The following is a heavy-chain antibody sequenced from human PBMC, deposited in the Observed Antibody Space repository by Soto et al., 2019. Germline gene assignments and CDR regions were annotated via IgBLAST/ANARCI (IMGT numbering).Heavy chain of an antibody. V-gene: IGHV4-31*03. CDR3: AREHITGTTGYGMDV. CDR2: IYYSGST. Sequence: QVQLQESGPGLVKPSQTLSLTCTVSGGSISSGGYYWSWIRQHPGKGLEWIGYIYYSGSTYYNPSLRSRVTISVDTSKNQFSLELSSVPAADTAVYYCAREHITGTTGYGMDVWGQGTTVTVSS. J-gene: IGHJ6*02. D-gene: IGHD1-7*01. CDR1: GGSISSGGYY.